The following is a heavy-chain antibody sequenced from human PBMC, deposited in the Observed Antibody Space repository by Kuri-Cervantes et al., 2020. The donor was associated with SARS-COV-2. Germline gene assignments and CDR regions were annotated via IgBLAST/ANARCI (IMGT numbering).Heavy chain of an antibody. CDR1: GFPFSNFG. D-gene: IGHD5-18*01. J-gene: IGHJ4*02. CDR3: AREAMVAGVVDY. V-gene: IGHV3-30*03. Sequence: GGSLRLSCAASGFPFSNFGMHWVRQAPGRGLEWVAIISYDTTNKYYADSVKGRFTISRDNSKNTLYLQMNSLRAEDTAVYYCAREAMVAGVVDYWGQGTLVTVSS. CDR2: ISYDTTNK.